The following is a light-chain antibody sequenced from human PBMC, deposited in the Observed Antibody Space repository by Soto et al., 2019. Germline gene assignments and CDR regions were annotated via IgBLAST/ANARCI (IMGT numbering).Light chain of an antibody. CDR3: SSWDGSLSGYV. J-gene: IGLJ1*01. Sequence: QSVVTQPPSASGTPGQGVTISCSGSSSNIGSNYVYWYHQLPGTAPKLLIYNNNQRPSGVPDRFSASKSGTSASLAIRGLRSDDEADYYCSSWDGSLSGYVFGAGTKVTAL. CDR1: SSNIGSNY. V-gene: IGLV1-47*02. CDR2: NNN.